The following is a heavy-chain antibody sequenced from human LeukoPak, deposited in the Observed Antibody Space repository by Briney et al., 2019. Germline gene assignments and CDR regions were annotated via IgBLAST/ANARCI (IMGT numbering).Heavy chain of an antibody. J-gene: IGHJ4*02. CDR3: ARDPHDYGDYRVDY. CDR1: GGSISSYY. CDR2: IYYSGST. V-gene: IGHV4-59*01. D-gene: IGHD4-17*01. Sequence: SETLSLTCTVSGGSISSYYWSWIRQPPGKGLEWIGYIYYSGSTNYNPSLKSRVTISVDTSKNQFSLKLSSVTAADTAVYYCARDPHDYGDYRVDYWGQGTLATVSS.